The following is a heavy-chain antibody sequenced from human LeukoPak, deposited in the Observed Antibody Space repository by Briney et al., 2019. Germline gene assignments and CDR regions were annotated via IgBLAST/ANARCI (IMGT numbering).Heavy chain of an antibody. D-gene: IGHD3-16*01. CDR2: IYYSGST. J-gene: IGHJ5*02. CDR1: GVSISSNLW. CDR3: ARHWNDYVWGSYYWFDP. V-gene: IGHV4-39*01. Sequence: PSETLSLTCAVSGVSISSNLWWTWVRQPPGKGLEWIGSIYYSGSTYYNPSLKSRVTISVDTSKNQFSLKLSSVTAADKAVYYCARHWNDYVWGSYYWFDPWGQGTLVTVSS.